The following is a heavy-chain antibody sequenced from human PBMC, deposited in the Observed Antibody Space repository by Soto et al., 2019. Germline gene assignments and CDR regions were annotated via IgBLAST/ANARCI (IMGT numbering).Heavy chain of an antibody. CDR1: GFTFSRVC. Sequence: GGPLRLSCAASGFTFSRVCMYWVRQAPGKGLEWVASISVSGENTKYADSVKGRFTISRDNSKNSLYLQMNSLRDEDTAVYYCARESRFLEWLSLNWFDPWGQGTLVTVSS. D-gene: IGHD3-3*01. V-gene: IGHV3-48*02. CDR3: ARESRFLEWLSLNWFDP. J-gene: IGHJ5*02. CDR2: ISVSGENT.